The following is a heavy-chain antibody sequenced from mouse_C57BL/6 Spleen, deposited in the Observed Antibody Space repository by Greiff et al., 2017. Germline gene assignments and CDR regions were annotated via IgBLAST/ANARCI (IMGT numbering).Heavy chain of an antibody. V-gene: IGHV1-53*01. CDR2: IKPSNGGT. CDR3: ARSGKTAQATYYYAMDY. D-gene: IGHD3-2*02. CDR1: GYTFTSYW. J-gene: IGHJ4*01. Sequence: QVQLQQPGTELVKPGASVKLSCKASGYTFTSYWMHWVKQRPGQGLEWIGNIKPSNGGTNYNEKFKSKATLTVDKSSSTAYMQLSSLTSEDSAVYYCARSGKTAQATYYYAMDYWGQGTSVTVSS.